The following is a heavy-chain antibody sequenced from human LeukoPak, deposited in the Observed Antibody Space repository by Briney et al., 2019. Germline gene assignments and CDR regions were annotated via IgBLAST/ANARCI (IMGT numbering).Heavy chain of an antibody. V-gene: IGHV4-59*03. CDR1: GGSISSYY. Sequence: SETLSLTCTVSGGSISSYYWSWIRQFPGKGLEWIGHLYYSGYTNYNPSLKSRVTISVDMSKNQFSLKLSSVIAADTAVYYCAGSVGATDHIDYWGQGTLVTVSS. D-gene: IGHD1-26*01. CDR3: AGSVGATDHIDY. J-gene: IGHJ4*02. CDR2: LYYSGYT.